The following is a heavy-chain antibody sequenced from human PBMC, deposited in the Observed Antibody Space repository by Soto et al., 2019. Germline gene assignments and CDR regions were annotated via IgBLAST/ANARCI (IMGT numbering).Heavy chain of an antibody. CDR3: AKDRGPYCSGGICYPPSWFDP. Sequence: PWWSLRLSCLGSVFTFGNYAMSWVRQAPGKGLEWVSSITGIDGRTYYADSVKGRFTISRDNPKNTLYLQMNNLRAEDTAMFYCAKDRGPYCSGGICYPPSWFDPWGQGTQVTVSS. D-gene: IGHD2-15*01. V-gene: IGHV3-23*01. J-gene: IGHJ5*02. CDR1: VFTFGNYA. CDR2: ITGIDGRT.